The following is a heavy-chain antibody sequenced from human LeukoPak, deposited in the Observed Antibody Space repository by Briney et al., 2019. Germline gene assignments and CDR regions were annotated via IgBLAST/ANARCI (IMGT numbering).Heavy chain of an antibody. D-gene: IGHD5-24*01. J-gene: IGHJ3*02. CDR2: INPSGGST. CDR1: GYTFTSYY. CDR3: ARGVEMATNGGAFDI. V-gene: IGHV1-46*01. Sequence: ASVKVSCKASGYTFTSYYMHWVRQAPGQGLEWMGIINPSGGSTNYAQKFQGRVTMTRDTSTSTVYMELSSLRSEDTAVYYCARGVEMATNGGAFDIWGQGTMVTVSS.